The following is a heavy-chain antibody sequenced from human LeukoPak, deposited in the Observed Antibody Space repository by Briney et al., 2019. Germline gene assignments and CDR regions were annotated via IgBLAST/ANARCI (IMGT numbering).Heavy chain of an antibody. CDR1: GPSISAFH. CDR2: IYSSGST. CDR3: ARKDGDY. J-gene: IGHJ4*02. Sequence: PSETLSLTCTVSGPSISAFHWTWFRQPAGKTLEWIGLIYSSGSTLLNPSRKTRVAMSLDLTKNQLSLRLTSLTAADTAMYYCARKDGDYWGQGTLVTVSS. V-gene: IGHV4-4*07.